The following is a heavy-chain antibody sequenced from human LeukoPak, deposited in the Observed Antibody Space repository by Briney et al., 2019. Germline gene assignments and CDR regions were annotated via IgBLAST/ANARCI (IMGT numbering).Heavy chain of an antibody. V-gene: IGHV4-4*07. CDR3: ARAVYTYGLFDY. D-gene: IGHD5-18*01. Sequence: PSETLSLTCTVSGGSISGYYWSWIWQPAGKALEWIGRIYTSGSTNYNPSLKSRVTMSVDTSKNQFSLRLSSVTAADTAVYYCARAVYTYGLFDYWGQGTLVTVSS. CDR1: GGSISGYY. J-gene: IGHJ4*02. CDR2: IYTSGST.